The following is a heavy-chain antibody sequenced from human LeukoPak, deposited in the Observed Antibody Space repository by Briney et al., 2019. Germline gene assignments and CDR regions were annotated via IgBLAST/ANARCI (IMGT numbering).Heavy chain of an antibody. Sequence: SGPTLVNPTQTLTLTCTFSGFSFSNSGVGVGWIRQPPGKALEWLAVIYWDEDKRYRPSLKSRLTITKDTSKNQVVLTMPNMDPVDTATYYCARSPYYDILTGSRGTFDYWGRGILVTVSS. D-gene: IGHD3-9*01. CDR3: ARSPYYDILTGSRGTFDY. V-gene: IGHV2-5*02. CDR2: IYWDEDK. CDR1: GFSFSNSGVG. J-gene: IGHJ4*02.